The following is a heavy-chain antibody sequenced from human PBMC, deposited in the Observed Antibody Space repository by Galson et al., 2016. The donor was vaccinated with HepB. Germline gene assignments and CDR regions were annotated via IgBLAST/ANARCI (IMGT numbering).Heavy chain of an antibody. CDR2: GIPIFGTS. CDR3: ATIPLRSNYDTSPMDV. V-gene: IGHV1-69*06. Sequence: SVKVSCKVSGGPFNSYGINWVRQAPGQGLEWMGGGIPIFGTSNYAQKFQGRVSFTADTSTSSAYMELTSLRSEDTAVYYCATIPLRSNYDTSPMDVWGNGTTVTVSS. CDR1: GGPFNSYG. D-gene: IGHD3-22*01. J-gene: IGHJ6*03.